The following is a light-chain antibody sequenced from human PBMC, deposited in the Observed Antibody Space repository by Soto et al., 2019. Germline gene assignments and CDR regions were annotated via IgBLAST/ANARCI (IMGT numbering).Light chain of an antibody. J-gene: IGLJ1*01. CDR3: GAWDDSLRLYV. CDR2: DSN. CDR1: SSNIGKYY. V-gene: IGLV1-51*01. Sequence: QSVLTHPPSVSAAPGQTFTIACSGSSSNIGKYYVSWYQQLPGEAPKLLIYDSNKRPSGIPERFSASRSGTSATLGITGLQTGDEADYYCGAWDDSLRLYVFGPGTKVTVL.